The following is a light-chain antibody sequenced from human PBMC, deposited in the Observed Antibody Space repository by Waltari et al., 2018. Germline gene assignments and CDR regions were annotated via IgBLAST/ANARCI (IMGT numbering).Light chain of an antibody. CDR3: CSYAGSNSWV. CDR1: SRDVGRYNL. Sequence: QSALTQTASVSGSPGQSITISCTGTSRDVGRYNLVSWYQQHPGKRPKFMIYEGSERPSGVSNRFSGTKSGNTATLTISGLQAEDEADYYCCSYAGSNSWVFGGGTKLTVV. V-gene: IGLV2-23*01. J-gene: IGLJ3*02. CDR2: EGS.